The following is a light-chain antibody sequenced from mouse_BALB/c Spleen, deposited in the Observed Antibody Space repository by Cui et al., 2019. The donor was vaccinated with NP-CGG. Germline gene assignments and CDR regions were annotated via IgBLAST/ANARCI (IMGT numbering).Light chain of an antibody. J-gene: IGLJ1*01. V-gene: IGLV1*01. CDR1: TGAVTTSNY. CDR2: GTN. CDR3: ALWYSNHWV. Sequence: QAVVTQESALTTSPGEIVIVTCRSSTGAVTTSNYANWVQEKPDHLFTGLIGGTNNRAPGVPARFSGSLIGDKAALTITGAQTEDEAIYFCALWYSNHWVFGGGTKLTVL.